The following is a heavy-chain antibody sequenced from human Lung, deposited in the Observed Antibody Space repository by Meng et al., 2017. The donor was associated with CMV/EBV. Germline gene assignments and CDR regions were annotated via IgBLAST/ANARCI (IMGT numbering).Heavy chain of an antibody. CDR3: SRGDSNGPPY. V-gene: IGHV3-73*01. D-gene: IGHD3-22*01. CDR1: GFTFSDAG. J-gene: IGHJ4*02. Sequence: GGSLRLXXSASGFTFSDAGLHWVRQASGRGLEWIGRIRNRANSHATAYVASVKGRFTISRDDSKNTMYLHMNSLKTDDTAVYYCSRGDSNGPPYWGPGTLVTVSS. CDR2: IRNRANSHAT.